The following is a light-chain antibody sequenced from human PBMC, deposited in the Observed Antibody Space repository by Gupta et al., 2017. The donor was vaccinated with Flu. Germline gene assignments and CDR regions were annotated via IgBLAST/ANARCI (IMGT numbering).Light chain of an antibody. Sequence: DIVMTQSPLSLSVTPGEPASISCRSSQSLLHTNGDNYLDWYLQRPGQPPQLLIYLGSTRVSGVPDRLSASRSGTDFTLKIIRLEAEDVGVYYCMQTLQTLFTFSPGTKVDI. V-gene: IGKV2-28*01. CDR2: LGS. J-gene: IGKJ3*01. CDR1: QSLLHTNGDNY. CDR3: MQTLQTLFT.